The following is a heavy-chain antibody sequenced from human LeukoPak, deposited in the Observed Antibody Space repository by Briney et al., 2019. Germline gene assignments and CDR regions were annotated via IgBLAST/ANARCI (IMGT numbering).Heavy chain of an antibody. J-gene: IGHJ6*02. D-gene: IGHD3-22*01. CDR1: GGTFSSYA. Sequence: GASVKVSCKASGGTFSSYAISWVRQAPGQGLEWMGGIIPIFGTANYAQKFQGRVTITADESTSTAYMELSSLRSEGTAVYYCARDLTTMIVYGMDVWGQGTTVTVSS. CDR2: IIPIFGTA. V-gene: IGHV1-69*13. CDR3: ARDLTTMIVYGMDV.